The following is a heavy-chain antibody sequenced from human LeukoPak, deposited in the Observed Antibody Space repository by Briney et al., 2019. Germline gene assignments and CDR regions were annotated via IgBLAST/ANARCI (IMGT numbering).Heavy chain of an antibody. CDR1: GGSISSYY. D-gene: IGHD3-9*01. V-gene: IGHV4-59*01. CDR2: IYYSGST. CDR3: ARVRDDYDILTGYFTDAFDI. J-gene: IGHJ3*02. Sequence: SETLSLTCTVSGGSISSYYWSWIRQPPGKGLEWIGYIYYSGSTNYNPSLKSRVTISVDTSKNQFSLKLSSVTAADTAVYYCARVRDDYDILTGYFTDAFDIWGQGTMVTVSS.